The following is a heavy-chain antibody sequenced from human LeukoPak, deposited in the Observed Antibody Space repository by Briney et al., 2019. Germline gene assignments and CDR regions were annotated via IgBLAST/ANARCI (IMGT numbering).Heavy chain of an antibody. CDR2: IYYSGST. CDR1: GGSISSGGYY. CDR3: ARGGEYSYLSPWGLDV. Sequence: SETLSLTCTVSGGSISSGGYYWSWIRQPPGKGLEWIGYIYYSGSTNYNPSLKSRVTISVDTSKNQFSLKLTSVTAADTAVYYCARGGEYSYLSPWGLDVWGQGTTVTVSS. D-gene: IGHD5-18*01. V-gene: IGHV4-61*08. J-gene: IGHJ6*02.